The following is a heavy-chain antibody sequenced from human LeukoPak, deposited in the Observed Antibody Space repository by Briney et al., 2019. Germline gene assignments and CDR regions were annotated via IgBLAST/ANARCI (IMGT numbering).Heavy chain of an antibody. V-gene: IGHV3-7*01. D-gene: IGHD3-10*01. CDR3: ARSRLLWFGDSRVH. CDR1: GFTFSNYC. Sequence: PGGSLTLSCAASGFTFSNYCMSWVRQAGGRGREWVGNIQQDGSEIYYVDSVKGRFTISRDNAKNSLYLQMNSLRAEDTAVYYCARSRLLWFGDSRVHWGQGTLVTVSS. J-gene: IGHJ4*02. CDR2: IQQDGSEI.